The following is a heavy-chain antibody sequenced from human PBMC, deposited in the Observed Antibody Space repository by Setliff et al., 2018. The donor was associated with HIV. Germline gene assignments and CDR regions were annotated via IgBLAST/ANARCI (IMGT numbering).Heavy chain of an antibody. D-gene: IGHD6-19*01. V-gene: IGHV4-4*07. Sequence: SETLSLTCTVSGGSISSYYWSWIRQPAGKGLEWIGRIYTSGSTNYNPSLKSRVTMSVDTSKNQFSLKLSSVTAADTAVYYCARASSSGFLKYFDYWGQGTLVTVTS. J-gene: IGHJ4*02. CDR2: IYTSGST. CDR1: GGSISSYY. CDR3: ARASSSGFLKYFDY.